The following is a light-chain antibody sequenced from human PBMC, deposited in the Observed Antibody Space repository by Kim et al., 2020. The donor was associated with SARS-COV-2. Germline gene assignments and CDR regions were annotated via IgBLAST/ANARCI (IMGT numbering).Light chain of an antibody. CDR2: RNN. J-gene: IGLJ2*01. Sequence: GLTQPPSVSQGLRQTATLTCTGNSNDVGNEGAAWLQQHQGHPPKLLSFRNNNRPSGISERFSASRSGNTASLTISGLQPEDEADYYCSAWDSILSGIIFGGGTQLTVL. CDR1: SNDVGNEG. V-gene: IGLV10-54*04. CDR3: SAWDSILSGII.